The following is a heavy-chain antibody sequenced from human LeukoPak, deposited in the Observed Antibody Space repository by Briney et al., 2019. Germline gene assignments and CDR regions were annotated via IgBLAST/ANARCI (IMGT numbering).Heavy chain of an antibody. V-gene: IGHV3-72*01. Sequence: PGGSLRLSCAASGFTLIDHYMDWVRPAPGKGREWVGRTRNKAKSYTTKYAASLKGSFTISRDDSKTSLHLQINSLKTEDTAVYYCARGGAYEAFDYWGQGTLVTVSS. CDR1: GFTLIDHY. CDR3: ARGGAYEAFDY. D-gene: IGHD5-12*01. CDR2: TRNKAKSYTT. J-gene: IGHJ4*02.